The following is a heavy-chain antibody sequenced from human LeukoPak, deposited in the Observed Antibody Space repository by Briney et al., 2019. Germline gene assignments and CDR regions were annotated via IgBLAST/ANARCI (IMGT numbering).Heavy chain of an antibody. CDR3: AKDRIAARHYYYYGMDV. Sequence: PGGSLRLSCAASGFTFSSYAMSWVRQAPGKGLEWVSAISGSGGSTYYADSVEGRFTISRDNSKNTLYLQMNSLRAEDTAVYYCAKDRIAARHYYYYGMDVWGQGTTVTVSS. V-gene: IGHV3-23*01. J-gene: IGHJ6*02. CDR2: ISGSGGST. D-gene: IGHD6-6*01. CDR1: GFTFSSYA.